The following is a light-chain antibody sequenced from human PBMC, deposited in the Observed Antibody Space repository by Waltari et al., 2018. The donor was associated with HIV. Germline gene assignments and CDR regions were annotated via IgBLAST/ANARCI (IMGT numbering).Light chain of an antibody. Sequence: QSVLTQPPSVSATPGQTVTISCSGSNSNIARHGVNWFRQLPGRAPKLLIYRNNNRPAGVPYRFSGSRSGTSASLAIRWLQSEDEADYYCAAWDDALGGQGVFGGGTKLTVL. CDR1: NSNIARHG. CDR3: AAWDDALGGQGV. V-gene: IGLV1-44*01. CDR2: RNN. J-gene: IGLJ3*02.